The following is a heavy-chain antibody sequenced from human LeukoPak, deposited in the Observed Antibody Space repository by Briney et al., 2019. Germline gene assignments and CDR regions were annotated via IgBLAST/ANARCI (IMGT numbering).Heavy chain of an antibody. V-gene: IGHV1-2*02. Sequence: ASVKVSCKASGYTFAGYYIHWMRQAPGQGLEWMGWMNPNRGDTSYAQKFQGRVTMTRDTPINTAYMELSGLTSDDTAVYYCGRRRIDCSDTGCYVDYWGQGTLVTVSS. CDR1: GYTFAGYY. J-gene: IGHJ4*02. CDR3: GRRRIDCSDTGCYVDY. CDR2: MNPNRGDT. D-gene: IGHD2-15*01.